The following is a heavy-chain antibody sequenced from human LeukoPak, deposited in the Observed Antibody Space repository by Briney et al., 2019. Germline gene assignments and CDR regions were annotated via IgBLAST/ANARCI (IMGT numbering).Heavy chain of an antibody. CDR1: GGSISSYY. J-gene: IGHJ6*02. CDR2: IYYSGST. Sequence: SETLSLTCTVSGGSISSYYWSWIRQPPGKGLEWIGYIYYSGSTNYNPSLKSRVTISVDTSKNQFSLKLSSVTAADTAVYYCARARRPHRMVATSARCGMDVWGQGTTVTVSS. CDR3: ARARRPHRMVATSARCGMDV. V-gene: IGHV4-59*01. D-gene: IGHD5-12*01.